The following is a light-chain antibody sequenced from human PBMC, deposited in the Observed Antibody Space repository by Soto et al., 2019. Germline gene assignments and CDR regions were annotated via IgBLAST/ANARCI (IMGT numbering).Light chain of an antibody. CDR1: QSVSNR. Sequence: EIVMTQSPATLSVSPGERATLSCRASQSVSNRLAWYQQRPGQAPRLLIYRASARATGTPARFSGSGSGTEFTLTISSLQSEDFAIYYCQQSSDWPRTFGQGTKVEIK. V-gene: IGKV3-15*01. CDR3: QQSSDWPRT. J-gene: IGKJ1*01. CDR2: RAS.